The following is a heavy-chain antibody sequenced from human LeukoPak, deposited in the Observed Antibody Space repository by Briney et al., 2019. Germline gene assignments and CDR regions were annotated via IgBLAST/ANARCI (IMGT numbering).Heavy chain of an antibody. D-gene: IGHD4-17*01. J-gene: IGHJ4*02. CDR3: AKSPGTTVTTTPLDY. V-gene: IGHV3-23*01. CDR1: GFTFSSYW. CDR2: ISDSGYST. Sequence: PGGSLRLSCAASGFTFSSYWMSWVRQAPGKGLEWVSVISDSGYSTYYADSVKGRFTILRDNSKNTLYLQMNSLRAEDTAVYYCAKSPGTTVTTTPLDYWGQGTLVTVSS.